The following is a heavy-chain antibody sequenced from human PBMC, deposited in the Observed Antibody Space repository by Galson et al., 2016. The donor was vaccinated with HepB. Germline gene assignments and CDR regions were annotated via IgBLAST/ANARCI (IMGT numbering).Heavy chain of an antibody. V-gene: IGHV3-30*04. D-gene: IGHD3-10*01. CDR3: ARGGESYV. CDR2: ISYDGSNK. Sequence: SLRLSCAASGFTFSSYAMHWVRQAPGKGLEWVAVISYDGSNKYYADSVKGRFTTSRDNSKNTLYLQMDSLRAEDTAVYYCARGGESYVWGQGTSVTVSS. CDR1: GFTFSSYA. J-gene: IGHJ6*02.